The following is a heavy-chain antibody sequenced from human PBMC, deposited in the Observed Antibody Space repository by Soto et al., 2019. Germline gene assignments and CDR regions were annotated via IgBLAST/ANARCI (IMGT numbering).Heavy chain of an antibody. Sequence: SETLSLTCTVSGGSISSYYWSWIRQPPGKGLEWIGYIYYSGSTNYNPSLKSRVTISVDTSKNQFSLKLSSVTAADTAVYYCARDITGDSNWFDPWGQGTLVTVSS. CDR1: GGSISSYY. CDR3: ARDITGDSNWFDP. CDR2: IYYSGST. D-gene: IGHD7-27*01. V-gene: IGHV4-59*12. J-gene: IGHJ5*02.